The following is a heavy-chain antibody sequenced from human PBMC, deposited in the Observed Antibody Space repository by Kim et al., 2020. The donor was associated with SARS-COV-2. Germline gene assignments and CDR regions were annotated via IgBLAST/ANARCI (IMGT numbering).Heavy chain of an antibody. J-gene: IGHJ4*02. Sequence: GSTYHADSVKGRFTISRDNSKKTLYLQMNSLRAEDTAVYYCAKDQGSGWSHWGQGTLVTVSS. CDR3: AKDQGSGWSH. CDR2: GST. V-gene: IGHV3-23*01. D-gene: IGHD6-19*01.